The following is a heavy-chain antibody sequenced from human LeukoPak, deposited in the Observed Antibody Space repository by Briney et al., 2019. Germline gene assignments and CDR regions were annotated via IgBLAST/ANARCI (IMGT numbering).Heavy chain of an antibody. Sequence: GGSLRLSCAASGFTVSSNYMSWVRQAPGKGLEWVSVIYSGGSTYYADSVKGRFTISRDNSKNTLYLQMNTLRAEDTAVYYCARRGVGYCSAGICRGLIDYWGQGNLVTVSS. J-gene: IGHJ4*02. D-gene: IGHD2-15*01. CDR2: IYSGGST. V-gene: IGHV3-66*01. CDR1: GFTVSSNY. CDR3: ARRGVGYCSAGICRGLIDY.